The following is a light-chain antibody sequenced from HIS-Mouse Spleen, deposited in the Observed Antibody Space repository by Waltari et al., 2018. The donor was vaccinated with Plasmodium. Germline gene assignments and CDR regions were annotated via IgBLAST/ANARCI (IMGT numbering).Light chain of an antibody. V-gene: IGKV3-20*01. J-gene: IGKJ2*01. CDR3: QQYGSSPYT. CDR2: GAS. Sequence: EIVLTRSPGTLSLSPGERATLSCRASQSVSSSYLAWYQQKPGQAPRLLIYGASSRATGIPDRFSGSGSGTDFTLTISRLAPEDFAVYYCQQYGSSPYTFGQGTKLEIK. CDR1: QSVSSSY.